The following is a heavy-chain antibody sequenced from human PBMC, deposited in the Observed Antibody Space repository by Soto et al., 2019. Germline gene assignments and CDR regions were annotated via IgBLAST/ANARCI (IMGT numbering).Heavy chain of an antibody. CDR2: IYYTGST. V-gene: IGHV4-59*08. Sequence: PSGTLALTCTVCGGSMSSYEGSWIRQPPGKGLEWIGYIYYTGSTNYNPSLKSRVTISVDTSKNQFSLSLTSVTAADTAVYYCARHSGGYNGFDFSYWGQGALVTVSS. CDR3: ARHSGGYNGFDFSY. D-gene: IGHD5-12*01. CDR1: GGSMSSYE. J-gene: IGHJ4*02.